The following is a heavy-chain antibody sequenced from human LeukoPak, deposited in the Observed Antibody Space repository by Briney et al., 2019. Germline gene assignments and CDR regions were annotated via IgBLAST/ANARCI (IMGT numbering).Heavy chain of an antibody. D-gene: IGHD3-22*01. V-gene: IGHV1-69*05. CDR2: IIPIFGTA. J-gene: IGHJ4*02. Sequence: ASVKVSCKASGGTFSSYAISWVRQAPGQGLEWMGGIIPIFGTANYAQKFHGRVTITTDESTSTAYMELSSLRSEDTAVYYCARGVNPNSYDSSGYFDYWGQGTLVTVSS. CDR1: GGTFSSYA. CDR3: ARGVNPNSYDSSGYFDY.